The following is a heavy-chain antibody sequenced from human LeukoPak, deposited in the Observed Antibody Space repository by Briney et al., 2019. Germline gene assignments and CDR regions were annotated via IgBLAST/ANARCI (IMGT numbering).Heavy chain of an antibody. CDR1: GYSFTSHG. CDR3: AGIPSITGELPSDI. D-gene: IGHD3-10*01. CDR2: ISTHSGGT. Sequence: GASVKVSCKASGYSFTSHGISWVRQAPGQGPEWMGWISTHSGGTNYAQNFQGRVTMTTDTSTSTAYMELRSLRSDDTAVYYCAGIPSITGELPSDIWGQGTMVTVSS. J-gene: IGHJ3*02. V-gene: IGHV1-18*01.